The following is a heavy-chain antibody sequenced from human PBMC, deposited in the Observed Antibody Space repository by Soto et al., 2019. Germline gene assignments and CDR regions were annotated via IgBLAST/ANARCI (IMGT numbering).Heavy chain of an antibody. CDR3: ARPIVVVVAATTNWFDP. CDR2: IYYSGST. CDR1: GGSISSSSYY. D-gene: IGHD2-15*01. J-gene: IGHJ5*02. V-gene: IGHV4-39*01. Sequence: SETLSLTCTVSGGSISSSSYYWGWIRQPPGKGLEWIGSIYYSGSTYYNPSLKSRVTISVDTSKNQFSLKLSSVTAADTAVYYCARPIVVVVAATTNWFDPWGQGTLVTVSS.